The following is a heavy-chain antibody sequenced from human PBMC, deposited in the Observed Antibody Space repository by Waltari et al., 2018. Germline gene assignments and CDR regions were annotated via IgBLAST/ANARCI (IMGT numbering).Heavy chain of an antibody. D-gene: IGHD2-21*01. CDR3: AKVSCGGDCYNDY. J-gene: IGHJ4*02. V-gene: IGHV3-30*02. CDR1: GFTCSSYA. CDR2: IRYDGSNK. Sequence: QVQLVESGGGVVQHGGSLRLPGAVSGFTCSSYARPWARQAPGKGLEWVAFIRYDGSNKYYADSVKGRFTISRDNSKNTLYLQMNSLRAEDTAVYYCAKVSCGGDCYNDYWGQGTLVTVSS.